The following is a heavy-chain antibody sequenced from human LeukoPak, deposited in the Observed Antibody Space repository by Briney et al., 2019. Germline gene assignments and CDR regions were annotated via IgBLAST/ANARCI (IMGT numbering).Heavy chain of an antibody. CDR2: TYSGGST. CDR3: ATRIAASGRYYFDY. D-gene: IGHD6-13*01. CDR1: GFTVNSNY. V-gene: IGHV3-53*01. Sequence: GGSLRLSCAASGFTVNSNYMSWVRQAPGKGLEWVSVTYSGGSTYYADSVKGRFTISRDNSKNTLYLQMNSLRAEDTAVYYCATRIAASGRYYFDYWGQGTLVTVSS. J-gene: IGHJ4*02.